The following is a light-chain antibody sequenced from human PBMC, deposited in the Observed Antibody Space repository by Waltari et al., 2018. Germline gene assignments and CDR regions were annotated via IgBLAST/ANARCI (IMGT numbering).Light chain of an antibody. CDR1: SSDVGGYNY. CDR2: EVN. V-gene: IGLV2-14*01. Sequence: QSALTQPASVSGSPGQSITISCTGSSSDVGGYNYVSWYQQYPGKVPKIMIYEVNNRPSGVSSRVSGSKSGNTASLTISGLQADDEADYYSSSFTSRHLYVFGTGTAVTVL. J-gene: IGLJ1*01. CDR3: SSFTSRHLYV.